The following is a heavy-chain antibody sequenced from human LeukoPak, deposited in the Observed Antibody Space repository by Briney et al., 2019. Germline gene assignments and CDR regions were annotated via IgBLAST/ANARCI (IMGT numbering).Heavy chain of an antibody. D-gene: IGHD2-15*01. CDR1: GFTFSSYA. J-gene: IGHJ3*02. CDR3: ARGYSRAAFDI. Sequence: GGSLRLSCAASGFTFSSYAMSWVRQAPGKGLEWVSAMSGSGASTYYADSVKGRFTISRDNSKNTLYLQMNSLRVEDTALYFCARGYSRAAFDIWGPGTVITVSS. V-gene: IGHV3-23*01. CDR2: MSGSGAST.